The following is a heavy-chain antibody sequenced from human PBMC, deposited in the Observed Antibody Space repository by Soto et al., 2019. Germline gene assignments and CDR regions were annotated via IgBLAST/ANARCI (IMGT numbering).Heavy chain of an antibody. Sequence: QVQIQESGPGLVKPSETLSLTCTVSAGSTSTYYWSWIRQAPGKGLEWIGFISYSGSAKYNPSLKGRVAISVVTSKSQFSLTLTSVSAADAAVYYCARGNYGSGSSRTRPHFFDFWGRGTLVTVSS. CDR3: ARGNYGSGSSRTRPHFFDF. CDR2: ISYSGSA. V-gene: IGHV4-59*01. D-gene: IGHD3-10*01. CDR1: AGSTSTYY. J-gene: IGHJ4*02.